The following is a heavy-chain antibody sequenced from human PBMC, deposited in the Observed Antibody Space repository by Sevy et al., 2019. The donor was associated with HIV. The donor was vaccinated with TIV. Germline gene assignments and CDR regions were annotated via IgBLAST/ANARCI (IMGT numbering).Heavy chain of an antibody. CDR1: GFTFSDYY. Sequence: GGSLRLSCAASGFTFSDYYMSWIRQAPGKGLEWVSYISSSGSTIYYADSVKGRFTISRDNAKNSLYLQMNSLRAEDTAVYYCARDLSRDGYNSPYYYGMDVWGHGTTVTVSS. V-gene: IGHV3-11*01. CDR2: ISSSGSTI. CDR3: ARDLSRDGYNSPYYYGMDV. J-gene: IGHJ6*02. D-gene: IGHD5-12*01.